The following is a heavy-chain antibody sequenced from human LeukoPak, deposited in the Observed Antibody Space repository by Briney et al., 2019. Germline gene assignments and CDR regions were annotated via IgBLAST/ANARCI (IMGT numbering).Heavy chain of an antibody. D-gene: IGHD6-19*01. CDR1: GFTFSSYA. CDR3: ASWPVGWYGEDS. Sequence: GGSLRLSCAASGFTFSSYAMSWVRQAPGKGLEWVSAISGSGGSTYYADSVKGRFTISRDNSKNTLYLQMNSLRVEDTAVYYCASWPVGWYGEDSWGQGTLVTVSS. V-gene: IGHV3-23*01. CDR2: ISGSGGST. J-gene: IGHJ4*02.